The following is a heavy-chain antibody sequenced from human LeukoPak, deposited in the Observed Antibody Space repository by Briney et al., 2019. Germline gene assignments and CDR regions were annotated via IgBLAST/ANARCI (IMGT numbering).Heavy chain of an antibody. V-gene: IGHV3-7*01. Sequence: GGSLRLSCAASGFTFSSYWMSWVRQAPGKGLEWVANIKQDGSETYYVDSVKGRFSISRDNAKNSLYLQMSSLRAEDTAVYYCARVGSYYYYYMDVWGKGTTVTISS. D-gene: IGHD1-26*01. J-gene: IGHJ6*03. CDR2: IKQDGSET. CDR1: GFTFSSYW. CDR3: ARVGSYYYYYMDV.